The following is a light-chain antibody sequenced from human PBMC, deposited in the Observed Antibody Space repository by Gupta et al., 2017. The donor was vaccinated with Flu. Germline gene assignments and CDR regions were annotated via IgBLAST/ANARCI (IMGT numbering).Light chain of an antibody. Sequence: SAVLTQPPSVSVAPGQTARISCSGINIGGKTVHWYQQKPGQAPFLVVYDNADRPSGIPERFSGSNSGDTAALTISRVEAGDEADYYCQVWDSSSHHVVFGGGTKLTVV. CDR2: DNA. CDR1: NIGGKT. V-gene: IGLV3-21*02. J-gene: IGLJ2*01. CDR3: QVWDSSSHHVV.